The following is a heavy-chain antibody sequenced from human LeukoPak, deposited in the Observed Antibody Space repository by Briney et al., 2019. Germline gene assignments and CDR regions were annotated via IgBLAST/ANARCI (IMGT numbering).Heavy chain of an antibody. CDR2: IYSGGST. CDR1: GFTVSSNY. CDR3: ARDGSYSYFDY. J-gene: IGHJ4*02. V-gene: IGHV3-53*01. D-gene: IGHD1-26*01. Sequence: GGSLRPSCAASGFTVSSNYMSWVRQAPGKGLEWVSVIYSGGSTYYADSVKGRFTISRDNSKNTLYLQMNSLRAEDTAVYYCARDGSYSYFDYWGQGTLVTVSS.